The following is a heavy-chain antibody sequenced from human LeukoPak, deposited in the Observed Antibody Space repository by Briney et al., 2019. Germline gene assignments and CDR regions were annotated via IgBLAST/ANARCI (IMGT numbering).Heavy chain of an antibody. CDR1: SGSISTSNYY. CDR3: ARQNNTYHHYNLGWFDP. D-gene: IGHD5-24*01. Sequence: SETLSLTCTVSSGSISTSNYYWGWVRQPPGKALEWIGNIFYSGSTYYSPSLKSRVTISLDTSRNQFSLKLNSVTAADTAVYYCARQNNTYHHYNLGWFDPWGQGTLVTVSS. V-gene: IGHV4-39*01. CDR2: IFYSGST. J-gene: IGHJ5*02.